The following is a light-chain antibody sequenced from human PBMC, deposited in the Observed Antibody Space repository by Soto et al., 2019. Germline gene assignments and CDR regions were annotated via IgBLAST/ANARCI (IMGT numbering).Light chain of an antibody. CDR3: RQTYRPPVT. Sequence: DIQMTQSPSSLSASVGDRVTITCRASQTIATFLNWYQQRPDQAPRLLIYAASNLDNGVPSTFSGSGSETVFPLTISSLKPDDCATCFCRQTYRPPVTFGHGTKLEIK. CDR2: AAS. CDR1: QTIATF. J-gene: IGKJ2*01. V-gene: IGKV1-39*01.